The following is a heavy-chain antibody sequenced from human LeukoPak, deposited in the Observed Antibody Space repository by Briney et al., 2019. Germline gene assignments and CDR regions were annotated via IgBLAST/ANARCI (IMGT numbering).Heavy chain of an antibody. CDR3: AKHYGDYRSLDY. CDR1: GFTFSSYA. Sequence: GGSLRFSCAASGFTFSSYAMSWVRQAPGGGLEWVSVIDTSGFTTYYADSVKGRFTISRDNSKSTLYLQMNSLRAEDTAVYYCAKHYGDYRSLDYWGQGTLVTVSS. J-gene: IGHJ4*02. CDR2: IDTSGFTT. V-gene: IGHV3-23*01. D-gene: IGHD4-17*01.